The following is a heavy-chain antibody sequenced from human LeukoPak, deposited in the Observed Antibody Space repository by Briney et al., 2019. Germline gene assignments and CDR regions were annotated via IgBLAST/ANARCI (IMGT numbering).Heavy chain of an antibody. Sequence: ASVKVSCKASGYTFTGYYMHWVRQAPGQGLEWMGWINPNSGGTNYAQKFQGRVTMTRDTSISTAYMELSRLRSDDTAVYYCARTRHIVVVPAATPYYFDYRGQGTLVTVSS. CDR1: GYTFTGYY. J-gene: IGHJ4*02. D-gene: IGHD2-2*01. V-gene: IGHV1-2*02. CDR3: ARTRHIVVVPAATPYYFDY. CDR2: INPNSGGT.